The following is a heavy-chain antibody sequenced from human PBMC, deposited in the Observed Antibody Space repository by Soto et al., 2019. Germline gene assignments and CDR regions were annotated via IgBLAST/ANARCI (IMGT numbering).Heavy chain of an antibody. CDR2: IYDSGTT. Sequence: SETLSLTCTVSGGSISSYYWSWIRQPPGKRLEWIGYIYDSGTTNYNPSLKSRVILSLDTSKNQFSLNLISVTAADTAVYYCARVGDSSGYYPFDYWGQGTLVTVSS. J-gene: IGHJ4*02. CDR1: GGSISSYY. CDR3: ARVGDSSGYYPFDY. V-gene: IGHV4-59*08. D-gene: IGHD3-22*01.